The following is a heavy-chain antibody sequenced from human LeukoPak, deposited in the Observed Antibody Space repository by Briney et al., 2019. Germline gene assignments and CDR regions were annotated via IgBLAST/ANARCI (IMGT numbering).Heavy chain of an antibody. D-gene: IGHD3-3*01. CDR1: GGSFSGYY. CDR2: INYSGST. J-gene: IGHJ4*02. CDR3: ARGSYYDFWSGYGWETFFFDY. Sequence: SETLSLTCAVYGGSFSGYYWSWIRQPPGKGLEWTGEINYSGSTDYNSSLKSRVFISVDTSKNQFSLKVTSVSAADTAIYYCARGSYYDFWSGYGWETFFFDYWGQGHLVAVSS. V-gene: IGHV4-34*01.